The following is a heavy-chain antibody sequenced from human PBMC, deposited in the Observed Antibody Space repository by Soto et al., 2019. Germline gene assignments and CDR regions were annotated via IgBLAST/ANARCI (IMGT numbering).Heavy chain of an antibody. D-gene: IGHD3-22*01. CDR1: GYSFAGYW. Sequence: GESLKISCKGSGYSFAGYWITWVRQKPGKGLEWMGRIDPSESQTYYSPSLRGHVTISATKSITTVFLQWSNLRASDTAMYYCARQIYDSDTGPNFQYYFDSWGQGTPVTVSS. V-gene: IGHV5-10-1*01. CDR2: IDPSESQT. J-gene: IGHJ4*02. CDR3: ARQIYDSDTGPNFQYYFDS.